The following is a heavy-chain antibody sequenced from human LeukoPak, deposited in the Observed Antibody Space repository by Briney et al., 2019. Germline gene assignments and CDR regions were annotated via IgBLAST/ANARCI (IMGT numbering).Heavy chain of an antibody. CDR2: IYHTGST. CDR3: ARDDFGVALGGV. J-gene: IGHJ6*04. V-gene: IGHV4-59*12. Sequence: SETLSPTCTVSGGSTSSNYWSWIRQSPEKGLEWIGQIYHTGSTNYNPSLASRVTISLDISKSQFSLKLTSVTAADTAVYYCARDDFGVALGGVWIIGTTVTVSS. CDR1: GGSTSSNY. D-gene: IGHD3-3*01.